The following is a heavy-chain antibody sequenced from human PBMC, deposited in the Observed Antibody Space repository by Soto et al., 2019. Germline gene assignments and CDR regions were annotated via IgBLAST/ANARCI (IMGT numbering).Heavy chain of an antibody. CDR2: ISGSGGST. CDR3: AKDPRRVRGYYDFWSGYYTGDYYYYMDV. CDR1: GFPFSSYA. J-gene: IGHJ6*03. D-gene: IGHD3-3*01. Sequence: PGGSLRLSCAASGFPFSSYAMSWVRQAPGKGLEWVSAISGSGGSTYYADSVKGRFTISRDNSKNTLYLQMNSLRAEDTAVYYCAKDPRRVRGYYDFWSGYYTGDYYYYMDVWGKGTTVTVSS. V-gene: IGHV3-23*01.